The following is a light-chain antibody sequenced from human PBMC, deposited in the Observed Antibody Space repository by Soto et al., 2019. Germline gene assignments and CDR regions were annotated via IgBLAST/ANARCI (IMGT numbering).Light chain of an antibody. V-gene: IGLV2-14*01. Sequence: QSALTQPASVSGSPGQSITISCTGTSSDVGRYNYVSWYQQHPGKAPQLMIYEVTNRPSGVSNRFSASKSGNTASLTISGLQAEDDADYYCSSYTGSNTVVFGGGTKLTVL. CDR3: SSYTGSNTVV. CDR1: SSDVGRYNY. J-gene: IGLJ2*01. CDR2: EVT.